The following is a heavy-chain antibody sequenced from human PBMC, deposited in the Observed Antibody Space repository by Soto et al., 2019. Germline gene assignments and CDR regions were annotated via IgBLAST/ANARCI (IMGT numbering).Heavy chain of an antibody. CDR1: GFTFSSYW. CDR2: LNSDGSNT. CDR3: ARGKDRSLGQ. Sequence: EVQLVESGGGLDQPGGSLRLSCAASGFTFSSYWMHWVRQAPGKGLVWVSRLNSDGSNTDYADSVKGRFTISRDNAKNTLYLQMNSLRAEDTAVYYCARGKDRSLGQWGQGTLVTVSS. J-gene: IGHJ4*02. V-gene: IGHV3-74*01. D-gene: IGHD6-19*01.